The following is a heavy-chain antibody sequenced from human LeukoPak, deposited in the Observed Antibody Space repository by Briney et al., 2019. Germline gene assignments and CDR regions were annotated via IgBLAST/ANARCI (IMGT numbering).Heavy chain of an antibody. CDR3: ARDLWSNSVDY. D-gene: IGHD2-21*01. V-gene: IGHV3-74*01. CDR2: INSDGSST. Sequence: GVSLRLSCAASGFTFSIYWMHWVRQAPGKGLVWVSPINSDGSSTSYAYSVKGRFTISRDNAKNTLYLQMNRLRAEDTAVYYCARDLWSNSVDYWGQGTLVTVSS. J-gene: IGHJ4*02. CDR1: GFTFSIYW.